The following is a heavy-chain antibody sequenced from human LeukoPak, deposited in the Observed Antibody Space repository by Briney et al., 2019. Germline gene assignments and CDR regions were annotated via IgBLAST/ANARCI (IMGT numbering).Heavy chain of an antibody. J-gene: IGHJ4*02. V-gene: IGHV3-23*01. CDR3: AKAGIGVVGYFDY. D-gene: IGHD6-19*01. CDR2: IRGSGGGT. Sequence: GVSLRLSCAACGFTLSSYAMRWVRQAPEKGLEWVSAIRGSGGGTYYADSVKGRFTISRDNSKNTLYLQMNSLRDEDTALYYCAKAGIGVVGYFDYWGQGTLVTVSS. CDR1: GFTLSSYA.